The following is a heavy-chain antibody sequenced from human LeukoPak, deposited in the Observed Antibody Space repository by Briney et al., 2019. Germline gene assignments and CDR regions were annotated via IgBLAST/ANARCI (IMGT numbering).Heavy chain of an antibody. CDR3: VKDSSSGSYFDY. Sequence: GGSLRLSCSASGFTFSNYAMHWVRQAPGKGLEYVSAISSNGGSTYYADSVKGRFTISRDNSRNTLHLQMSSLRVEDAAVYYCVKDSSSGSYFDYWGQGTLVTVSS. V-gene: IGHV3-64D*06. D-gene: IGHD3-10*01. J-gene: IGHJ4*02. CDR2: ISSNGGST. CDR1: GFTFSNYA.